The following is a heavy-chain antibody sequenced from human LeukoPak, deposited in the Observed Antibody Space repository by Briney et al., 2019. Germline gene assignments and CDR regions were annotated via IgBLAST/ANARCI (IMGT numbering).Heavy chain of an antibody. CDR2: IKEDGSER. V-gene: IGHV3-7*03. J-gene: IGHJ4*02. CDR3: AKAIVVVAATPYFDY. Sequence: GGSLRLSCEASVSISNYCMSWVRQAPGKGLEWVANIKEDGSERYYVDSVKGRFTISRDNAKNSLYLQMTSLRAEDTAVYYRAKAIVVVAATPYFDYWGQGTLVTVSS. D-gene: IGHD2-15*01. CDR1: VSISNYC.